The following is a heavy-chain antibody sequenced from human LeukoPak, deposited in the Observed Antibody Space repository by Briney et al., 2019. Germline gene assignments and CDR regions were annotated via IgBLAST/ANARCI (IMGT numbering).Heavy chain of an antibody. CDR2: ICYDGSSK. CDR3: AKDRIKDTGFYYGMDV. D-gene: IGHD2-15*01. Sequence: PGRSLRLSCAASGFTFSSYGMHWVRQAPGKGLEWVAVICYDGSSKYYADSVKGRFAISRDNSKNRLYLQMNSLRAEDTAVYCAKDRIKDTGFYYGMDVWGEGTTVTAS. V-gene: IGHV3-30*13. CDR1: GFTFSSYG. J-gene: IGHJ6*02.